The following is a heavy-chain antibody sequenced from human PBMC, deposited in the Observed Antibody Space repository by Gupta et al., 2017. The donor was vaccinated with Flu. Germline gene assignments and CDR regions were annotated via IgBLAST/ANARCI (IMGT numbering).Heavy chain of an antibody. CDR2: INRDGSEK. D-gene: IGHD3-10*01. J-gene: IGHJ6*02. V-gene: IGHV3-7*03. CDR3: ARYGFSFGLDL. Sequence: WVRMAPGKGLEWVANINRDGSEKYYVDSARGRFTISRDNAEDSLFLYMTSLRVEDTAVYYCARYGFSFGLDLWGQGTTVTVSS.